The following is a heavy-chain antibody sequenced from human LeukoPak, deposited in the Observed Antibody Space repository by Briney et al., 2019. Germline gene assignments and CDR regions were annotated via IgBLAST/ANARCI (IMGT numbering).Heavy chain of an antibody. V-gene: IGHV4-59*01. Sequence: SETLSLTCTVSGGSISSYYWSWIRQPPGKGLEWIGYIYYSGSTNYNPSLKSRVTISVDTSKNQFSLKLSSVTAADTAVYYCARYPNPNELLWFGPAGAFDIWGQGTMVTVSS. D-gene: IGHD3-10*01. J-gene: IGHJ3*02. CDR3: ARYPNPNELLWFGPAGAFDI. CDR2: IYYSGST. CDR1: GGSISSYY.